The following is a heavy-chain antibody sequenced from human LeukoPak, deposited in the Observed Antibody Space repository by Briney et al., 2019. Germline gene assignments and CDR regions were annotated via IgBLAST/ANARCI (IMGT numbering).Heavy chain of an antibody. J-gene: IGHJ4*02. V-gene: IGHV3-30*18. Sequence: PGRSLRLSCAASGFTFSSYGMHWVRQAPGKGLEWVAVISYDGSNKYYADSVKGRFTISRDNSKNTLYLQMNNPRAEDTAVYYCAKDVGTAYDFWSGYYVEERNYWGQGTLVTVSS. CDR1: GFTFSSYG. CDR3: AKDVGTAYDFWSGYYVEERNY. D-gene: IGHD3-3*01. CDR2: ISYDGSNK.